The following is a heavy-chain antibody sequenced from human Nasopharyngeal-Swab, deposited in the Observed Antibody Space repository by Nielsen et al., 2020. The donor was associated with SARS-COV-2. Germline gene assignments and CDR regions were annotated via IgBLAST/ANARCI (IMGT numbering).Heavy chain of an antibody. Sequence: GGSLRLSCAASGFTFINYAMSWVRQAPGNGLEWVSGVSGSGDGTYYADSVKGRFTISRDNSKNTVYLQMNNLRAEDTALYYCAKDHRGRNTLFGVLSDYWGQGTLVTVSS. D-gene: IGHD3-3*01. CDR1: GFTFINYA. J-gene: IGHJ4*02. CDR3: AKDHRGRNTLFGVLSDY. V-gene: IGHV3-23*01. CDR2: VSGSGDGT.